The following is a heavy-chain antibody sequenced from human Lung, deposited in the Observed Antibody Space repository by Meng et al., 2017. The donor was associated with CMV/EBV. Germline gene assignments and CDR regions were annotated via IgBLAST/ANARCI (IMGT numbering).Heavy chain of an antibody. CDR3: ARDSGYYYDAFDI. Sequence: GGSLRLXCAASGFTFSSYSMNWVRQAPGKGLEWVSSISSSSSYIYYADSVKGRFTISRDNAKNSLYLQMNSLRAEDTAVYYCARDSGYYYDAFDIWGQGPMVTVSS. J-gene: IGHJ3*02. D-gene: IGHD3-22*01. CDR1: GFTFSSYS. CDR2: ISSSSSYI. V-gene: IGHV3-21*01.